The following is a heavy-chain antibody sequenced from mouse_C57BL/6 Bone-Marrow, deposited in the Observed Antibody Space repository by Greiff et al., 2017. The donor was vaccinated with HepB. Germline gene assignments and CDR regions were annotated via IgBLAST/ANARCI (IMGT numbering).Heavy chain of an antibody. D-gene: IGHD2-4*01. CDR1: GYTFTSYW. J-gene: IGHJ4*01. V-gene: IGHV1-55*01. CDR2: IYPGSGST. Sequence: QVQLKQPGAELVKPGASVKMSCKASGYTFTSYWITWVKQRPGQGLEWIGDIYPGSGSTNYNEKFKSKATLTVDTSSSTAYMQLSSLTSEDSAVYYCVYDDCDRKYYPMDYWGEGTSVTVSS. CDR3: VYDDCDRKYYPMDY.